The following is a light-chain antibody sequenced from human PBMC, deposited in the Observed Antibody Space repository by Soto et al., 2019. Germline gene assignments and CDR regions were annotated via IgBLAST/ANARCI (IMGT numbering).Light chain of an antibody. CDR3: QQYYSTPYT. V-gene: IGKV4-1*01. CDR2: WAS. CDR1: QSVLYSSNNKNY. J-gene: IGKJ2*01. Sequence: DIVMTQSPDSLAVSLGERATINCKSSQSVLYSSNNKNYLAWYQQKPGQPPKLLIYWASTRASGVPDRFSGSGSGTDFTLTISSLQAEDVEVYYCQQYYSTPYTFGQGTKLEIK.